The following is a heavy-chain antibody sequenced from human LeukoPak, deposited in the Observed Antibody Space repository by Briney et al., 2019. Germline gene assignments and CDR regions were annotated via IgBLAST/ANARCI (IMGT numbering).Heavy chain of an antibody. J-gene: IGHJ4*02. CDR3: AREGVHCSGRSCLKAY. V-gene: IGHV3-7*03. D-gene: IGHD2-15*01. Sequence: GGSLRLSCAASGFTFSTYWMSWVRQAPGKGLEWVANIKKGGSEKYYMDSVKGRFTISRDNAENSLYLQMNSLRAEDTAVYYCAREGVHCSGRSCLKAYWGQGTQVTVSS. CDR1: GFTFSTYW. CDR2: IKKGGSEK.